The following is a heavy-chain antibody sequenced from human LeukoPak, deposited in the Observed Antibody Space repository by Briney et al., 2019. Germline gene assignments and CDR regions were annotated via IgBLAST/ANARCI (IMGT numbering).Heavy chain of an antibody. CDR1: GGSMGSYY. CDR3: ARGARAGYNLEPFDY. CDR2: IYYSGST. D-gene: IGHD5-24*01. J-gene: IGHJ4*02. Sequence: SETLSLTCTVSGGSMGSYYWSWIRQPPGKGLEWIGYIYYSGSTKYNPSLKSRVTISVDTSKNQFSLKLSSVTAADTAVYYCARGARAGYNLEPFDYWGQGTLVTVCS. V-gene: IGHV4-59*08.